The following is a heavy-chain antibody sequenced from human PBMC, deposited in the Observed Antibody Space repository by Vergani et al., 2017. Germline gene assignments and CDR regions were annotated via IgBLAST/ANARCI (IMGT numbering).Heavy chain of an antibody. CDR1: GFTFSSYW. V-gene: IGHV3-7*03. J-gene: IGHJ6*02. Sequence: EVQLVESGGGLVQPGGSLRLSCAASGFTFSSYWMSWVRQAPGKGLEWVANIKQDGSEKYYVESVKGRFTISRDNAKNSLYLQMNSLRAEDTAVYYCARPQRGDSKPYGMDVWGQGTTVTVSS. D-gene: IGHD1-1*01. CDR2: IKQDGSEK. CDR3: ARPQRGDSKPYGMDV.